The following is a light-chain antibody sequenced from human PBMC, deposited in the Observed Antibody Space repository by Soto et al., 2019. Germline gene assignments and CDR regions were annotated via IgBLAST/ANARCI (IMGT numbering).Light chain of an antibody. V-gene: IGKV1-6*01. Sequence: AIQMTQSPSSLSASIGDRVTITCRASQGIRNDLGWYQQKPGKAPRLLIYAASSLQSGVPSRFSGSGSGTDFTLTISSLQPEDFATYYCLQDYIYPRTFGQGTKVEIK. CDR1: QGIRND. CDR2: AAS. CDR3: LQDYIYPRT. J-gene: IGKJ1*01.